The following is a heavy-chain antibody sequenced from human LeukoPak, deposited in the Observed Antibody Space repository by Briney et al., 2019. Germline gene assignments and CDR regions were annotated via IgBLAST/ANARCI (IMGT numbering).Heavy chain of an antibody. D-gene: IGHD3-10*01. V-gene: IGHV1-69*13. CDR1: GGTFSSYA. J-gene: IGHJ6*03. Sequence: ASVKVSCKASGGTFSSYAISWVRQAPGQGLEWMGGIIPIFGTANYAQKFQGRVTITADESTSTAYMELSSLRSEDTAVYYCARVVPYYGSGSPLDMDVWGKGTTVTVSS. CDR3: ARVVPYYGSGSPLDMDV. CDR2: IIPIFGTA.